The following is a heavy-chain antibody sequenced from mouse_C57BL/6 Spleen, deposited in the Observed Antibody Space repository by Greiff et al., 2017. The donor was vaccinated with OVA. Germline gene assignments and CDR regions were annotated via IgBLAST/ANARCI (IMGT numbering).Heavy chain of an antibody. CDR2: IDPSDSYT. CDR1: GYTFTSYW. V-gene: IGHV1-69*01. Sequence: QVQLQQPGAELVMPGASVKLSCTASGYTFTSYWMHWVKQRPGQGLEWIGEIDPSDSYTNYNQKFKGKSTLTVDKSSSTSYMQLSSLTSEYSAVYYYARKRSYGYFDVWGTGTTVTVSS. J-gene: IGHJ1*03. CDR3: ARKRSYGYFDV. D-gene: IGHD1-1*01.